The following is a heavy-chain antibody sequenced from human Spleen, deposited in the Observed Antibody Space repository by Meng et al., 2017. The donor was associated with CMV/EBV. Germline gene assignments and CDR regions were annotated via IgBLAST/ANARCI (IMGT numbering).Heavy chain of an antibody. CDR2: ISSSGRGV. CDR3: ARDHWVSGSSGYYYFDY. Sequence: GGSLRLSCTASGFTFSSYTMNWVRQPPGKGLEWVSYISSSGRGVHYADSLRGRFTVSRDNAKNSLYLQMNSLRADDTAVYYCARDHWVSGSSGYYYFDYWGQGTLVTVSS. J-gene: IGHJ4*02. V-gene: IGHV3-48*04. CDR1: GFTFSSYT. D-gene: IGHD3-22*01.